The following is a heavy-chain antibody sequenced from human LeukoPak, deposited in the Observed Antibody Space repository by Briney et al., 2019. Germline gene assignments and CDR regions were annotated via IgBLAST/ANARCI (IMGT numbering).Heavy chain of an antibody. CDR1: GGSVSSGSYY. Sequence: PSETLSLTCTVSGGSVSSGSYYWSWIRQPPGKGLEWIGYIYYSGSTNYNPSLKSRVTISVDTSKNQFPLKLSSVTAADTAVYYCARAPDYYDSSGYYNEGAFDIWGQGTMVTVSS. V-gene: IGHV4-61*01. D-gene: IGHD3-22*01. J-gene: IGHJ3*02. CDR3: ARAPDYYDSSGYYNEGAFDI. CDR2: IYYSGST.